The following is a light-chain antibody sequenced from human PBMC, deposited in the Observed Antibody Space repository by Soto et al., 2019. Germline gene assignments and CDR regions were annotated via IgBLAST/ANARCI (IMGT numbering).Light chain of an antibody. Sequence: QSVLTKSPSAPASLGASVKLTCTRSRRHSGYAIAWPQQQPEKGPGSLMKVNSDGTHNKGDRIPDRFSASSSGAERYLTISSLQCEAEADYSCQTWGAGIRVFGGGTKLTVL. CDR1: RRHSGYA. CDR2: VNSDGTH. J-gene: IGLJ2*01. CDR3: QTWGAGIRV. V-gene: IGLV4-69*01.